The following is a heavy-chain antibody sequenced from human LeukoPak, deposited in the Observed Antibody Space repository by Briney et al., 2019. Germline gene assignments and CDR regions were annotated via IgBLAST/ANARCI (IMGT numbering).Heavy chain of an antibody. CDR1: GDSVTSYY. D-gene: IGHD2-15*01. CDR3: ARLDCSGDGCYNH. V-gene: IGHV4-59*08. Sequence: PSETLSLTCSVSGDSVTSYYWSWIRQPPGEGLEGIGYVSYDGTTNYTPSLRSRVIMAVDTAKNNISLRLTSVTAADTAVYYCARLDCSGDGCYNHWGRGTLVTVSS. CDR2: VSYDGTT. J-gene: IGHJ4*02.